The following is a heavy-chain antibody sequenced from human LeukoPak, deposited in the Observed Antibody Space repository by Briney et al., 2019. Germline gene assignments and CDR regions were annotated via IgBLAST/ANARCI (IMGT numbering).Heavy chain of an antibody. CDR2: INPNSGGT. V-gene: IGHV1-2*02. CDR1: GYTFTGYY. D-gene: IGHD6-25*01. J-gene: IGHJ6*03. Sequence: SVKVSCKASGYTFTGYYMHWVRQAPGQGLEWMGWINPNSGGTNYAQKFQGRVTMTRDTSISTAYMELSRLRSDDTAVYYCARGGYSSGHYYYYYMDVWGKGTTVTVSS. CDR3: ARGGYSSGHYYYYYMDV.